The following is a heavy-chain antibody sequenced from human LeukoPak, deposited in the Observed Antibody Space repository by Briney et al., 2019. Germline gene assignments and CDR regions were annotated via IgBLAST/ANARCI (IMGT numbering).Heavy chain of an antibody. V-gene: IGHV4-39*07. D-gene: IGHD3-16*02. CDR3: ARAIAYDYVWGTYRSFDY. J-gene: IGHJ4*02. CDR2: IYYSGST. Sequence: PSETLSLTCTVSGGSISSSTYFWGWIRQPPGTGLEWIGTIYYSGSTYYNPSLKSRVTISVDSSKNQFSLRLSSVTAADTAVYYCARAIAYDYVWGTYRSFDYWGQGTLFTVSS. CDR1: GGSISSSTYF.